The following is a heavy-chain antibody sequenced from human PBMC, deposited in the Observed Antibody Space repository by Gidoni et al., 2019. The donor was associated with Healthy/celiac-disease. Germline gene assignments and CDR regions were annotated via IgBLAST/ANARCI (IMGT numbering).Heavy chain of an antibody. Sequence: EGLLKPSETLSLTCAVYGGSFSGYYWSWIRQPPGKGLEWIGEINHSGSTNYNPSLKSRVTISVDTSKNQFSLKLSSETAADTAVYYCARGATGDYWGQGTLVTVSS. CDR2: INHSGST. CDR3: ARGATGDY. D-gene: IGHD4-17*01. V-gene: IGHV4-34*01. CDR1: GGSFSGYY. J-gene: IGHJ4*02.